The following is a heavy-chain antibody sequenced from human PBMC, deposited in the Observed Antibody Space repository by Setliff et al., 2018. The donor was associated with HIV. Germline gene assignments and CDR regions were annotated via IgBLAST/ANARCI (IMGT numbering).Heavy chain of an antibody. CDR1: SASISNYH. D-gene: IGHD2-2*01. J-gene: IGHJ5*02. Sequence: PSVTLSLTCAVSSASISNYHWSWIRQTPGKGLEWLGSMYTSGTTNYNPSIEGRITTSVDLSKNHCSLNLHSVTAADTAVYYGAIGDEYPGVFQSWGQGKVVTVSS. CDR3: AIGDEYPGVFQS. V-gene: IGHV4-4*09. CDR2: MYTSGTT.